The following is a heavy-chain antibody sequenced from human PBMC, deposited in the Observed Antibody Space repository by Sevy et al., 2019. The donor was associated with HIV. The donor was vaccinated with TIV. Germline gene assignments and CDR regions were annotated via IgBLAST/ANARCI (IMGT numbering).Heavy chain of an antibody. CDR3: ARLGGYGDYVYHYNGMDV. CDR1: GFTFSNYG. V-gene: IGHV3-33*01. CDR2: IWYDGSNE. D-gene: IGHD4-17*01. Sequence: GGSLRLSCAASGFTFSNYGMHWVRQAPGKGLEWVAVIWYDGSNEYYGGSVKGRFTISRDDSKNTVYLQMDSLRVEDTAVYYCARLGGYGDYVYHYNGMDVWGQGTTVTVSS. J-gene: IGHJ6*02.